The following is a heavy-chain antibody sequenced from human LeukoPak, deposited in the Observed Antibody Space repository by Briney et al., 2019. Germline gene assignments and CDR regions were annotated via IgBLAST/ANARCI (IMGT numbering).Heavy chain of an antibody. J-gene: IGHJ4*03. CDR3: ARQGSYSSSDY. V-gene: IGHV5-51*01. CDR2: IYPGDSDT. D-gene: IGHD6-6*01. Sequence: GESLKISCGYNFTIYWIGWVRQMPGKGLEWMGIIYPGDSDTRYSPSFQGQVTISADKSISTAYLQWSSLKASDTAMHYCARQGSYSSSDYWGQGTTVTVSS. CDR1: GYNFTIYW.